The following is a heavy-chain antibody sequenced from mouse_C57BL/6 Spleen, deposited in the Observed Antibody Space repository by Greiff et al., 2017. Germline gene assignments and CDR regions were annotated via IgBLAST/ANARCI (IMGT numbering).Heavy chain of an antibody. D-gene: IGHD2-2*01. CDR3: ARSLVYYFDY. Sequence: QVQLQQPGAELVKPGASVKLSCKASGYTFTSYWMHWVKQRPGQGLEWIGMIHPNSGSTNYNEKFKSKATLTVDKSSSAAYMQLSSLTSEDSAVYYCARSLVYYFDYWGQGTTLTVSS. CDR1: GYTFTSYW. CDR2: IHPNSGST. J-gene: IGHJ2*01. V-gene: IGHV1-64*01.